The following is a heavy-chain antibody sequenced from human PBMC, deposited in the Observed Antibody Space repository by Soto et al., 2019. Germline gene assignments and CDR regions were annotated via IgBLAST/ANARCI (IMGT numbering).Heavy chain of an antibody. CDR2: IYYSGST. V-gene: IGHV4-39*01. CDR3: AAGADSSSWYVWFDP. Sequence: PSETLSLTFTVSGGSISSRRYSWGSIRQPPGKGLEWIGSIYYSGSTYYNPSLKSRVTISVDTSKNQFSLKLSSVTAADTAVYYCAAGADSSSWYVWFDPWGQGTLVTVS. CDR1: GGSISSRRYS. J-gene: IGHJ5*02. D-gene: IGHD6-13*01.